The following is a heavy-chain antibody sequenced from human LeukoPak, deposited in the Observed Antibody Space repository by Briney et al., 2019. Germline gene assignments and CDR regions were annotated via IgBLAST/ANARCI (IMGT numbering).Heavy chain of an antibody. CDR1: GGTFSSYA. Sequence: SVKVSCKASGGTFSSYAISWVRQAPGQGLEWMGGIIPIFGTANYAQKFQGGVTITTDESTSTAYMELSSLRSEDTAVYYCARFASSSGYSYGSPFGYWGQGTLVTVSS. V-gene: IGHV1-69*05. J-gene: IGHJ4*02. D-gene: IGHD5-18*01. CDR3: ARFASSSGYSYGSPFGY. CDR2: IIPIFGTA.